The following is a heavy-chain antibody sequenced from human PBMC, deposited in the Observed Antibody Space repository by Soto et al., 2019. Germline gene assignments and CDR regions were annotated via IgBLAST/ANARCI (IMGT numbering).Heavy chain of an antibody. CDR1: GFTFSSYA. Sequence: EVQLLESGGALVQPGGSLRLSCAASGFTFSSYAMTWVRQAPGKGLEWVSLITGSGGDTYYGDSVKGRFTISRDNSKNTLFLQMNSLRVEATAVYFCAKAEGGTWGTEYFQYWGPGTLVTVSS. V-gene: IGHV3-23*01. CDR3: AKAEGGTWGTEYFQY. CDR2: ITGSGGDT. J-gene: IGHJ1*01. D-gene: IGHD7-27*01.